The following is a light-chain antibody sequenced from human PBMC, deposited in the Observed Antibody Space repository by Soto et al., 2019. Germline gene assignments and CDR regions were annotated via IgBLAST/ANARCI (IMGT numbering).Light chain of an antibody. CDR1: QAIDTY. V-gene: IGKV1-9*01. CDR2: AAS. J-gene: IGKJ5*01. CDR3: QQLNSYPFI. Sequence: DIQLTQSPSFLSASVGDRVTITCRASQAIDTYLAWYQQKPGKAPKLLIYAASLLQSGVPSRFSGSGSGTEFTLTLNNLQPEDFASYYCQQLNSYPFIFGQGTRLEIK.